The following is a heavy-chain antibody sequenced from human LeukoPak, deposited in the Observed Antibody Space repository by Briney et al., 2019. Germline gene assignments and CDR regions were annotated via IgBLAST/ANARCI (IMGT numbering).Heavy chain of an antibody. D-gene: IGHD2-2*01. V-gene: IGHV3-66*02. CDR3: ARDCSSFSCRGGFDP. CDR1: GFTVSSNY. CDR2: IYSGGST. Sequence: PGGSLRLSCAASGFTVSSNYMSWVRQAPGKGLEWVSVIYSGGSTYYADSVKGRFTISRDNSKNTLYLQMNSLRAEDMAVYYCARDCSSFSCRGGFDPWGQGTLVTVSS. J-gene: IGHJ5*02.